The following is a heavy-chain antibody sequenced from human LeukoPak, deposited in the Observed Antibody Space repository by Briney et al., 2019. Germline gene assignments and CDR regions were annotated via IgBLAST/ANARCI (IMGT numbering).Heavy chain of an antibody. CDR1: GFTFSSFG. V-gene: IGHV3-30*03. Sequence: PGRSLRLSCAASGFTFSSFGMHWVRQAPGKGLEWVALISYDGSNNYYADSVKGRFTISRDNSKNTLYLQMNTLRAEDTAVYYCARGSAALYYFDFWGQGTLVTVSS. CDR2: ISYDGSNN. CDR3: ARGSAALYYFDF. D-gene: IGHD2-2*01. J-gene: IGHJ4*02.